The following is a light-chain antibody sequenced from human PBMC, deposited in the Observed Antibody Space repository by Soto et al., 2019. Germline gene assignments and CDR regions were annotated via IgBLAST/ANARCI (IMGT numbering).Light chain of an antibody. Sequence: DIVMTQSPLSLPVTPGEPASISCRSSQSLLFSNGYNYLDWYLQKPGQSPQLLISLGSNRAPGVXDXCSGSGSGQDFTLKISRVEAEDVGVYYCMQGVQTPFTFGPGTKVDIK. CDR2: LGS. CDR3: MQGVQTPFT. J-gene: IGKJ3*01. CDR1: QSLLFSNGYNY. V-gene: IGKV2-28*01.